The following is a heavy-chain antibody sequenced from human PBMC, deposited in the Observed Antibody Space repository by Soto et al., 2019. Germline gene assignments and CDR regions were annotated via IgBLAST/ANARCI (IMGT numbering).Heavy chain of an antibody. CDR2: ISYDGTDE. V-gene: IGHV3-30*18. J-gene: IGHJ4*02. CDR1: GFSFSSYG. Sequence: QVQLVESGGGVVQPGRSLRLSCATSGFSFSSYGMHWVRQAPGKGLEWVAMISYDGTDEYYADSVKGRFTISRDNSKNGVYRQRKSLGVKEPAGYYCAKQGSAGTDPFDSWGKGTRSPSPQ. CDR3: AKQGSAGTDPFDS.